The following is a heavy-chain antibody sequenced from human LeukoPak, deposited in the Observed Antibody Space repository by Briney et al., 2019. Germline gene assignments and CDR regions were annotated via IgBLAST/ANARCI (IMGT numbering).Heavy chain of an antibody. V-gene: IGHV3-23*01. CDR1: GFTFSSYA. Sequence: PGGSLRLSCAASGFTFSSYAMSWVRQAPGKGLEWVSAITGSGRNAYYADSVKGRFTVSRDNSKNTMWLQMNSLRAEDTAVYYCAKEIPVAVYFDYWGQGTLVTVSS. CDR2: ITGSGRNA. J-gene: IGHJ4*02. CDR3: AKEIPVAVYFDY. D-gene: IGHD2-2*01.